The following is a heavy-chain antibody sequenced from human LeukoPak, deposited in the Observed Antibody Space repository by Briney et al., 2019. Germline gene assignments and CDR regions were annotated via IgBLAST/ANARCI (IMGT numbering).Heavy chain of an antibody. CDR3: ARWHPSWDFPY. Sequence: GESLKISCKGSGYNFASYWIGWVRRMPGKGLEWMGIIYPRDSDTRYSPSFQGQVTISADKSTSTAYLQWSSLRASDTAMYYCARWHPSWDFPYWGQGTLVTVSS. D-gene: IGHD3-3*01. J-gene: IGHJ4*02. V-gene: IGHV5-51*01. CDR2: IYPRDSDT. CDR1: GYNFASYW.